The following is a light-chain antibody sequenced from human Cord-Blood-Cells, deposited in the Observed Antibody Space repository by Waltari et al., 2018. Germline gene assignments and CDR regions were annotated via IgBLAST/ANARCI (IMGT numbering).Light chain of an antibody. Sequence: DIVITQYPDSLAVSLGEMATINCKSSNSVLYSSNNKNYLAWYQQKPGQHPHLLIYSSSIRETGVSYRFRVSGCATAVTLTISSRLPEDVAVTYCRQHSNSPLTFGEGTKVEIK. CDR3: RQHSNSPLT. V-gene: IGKV4-1*01. CDR2: SSS. CDR1: NSVLYSSNNKNY. J-gene: IGKJ4*01.